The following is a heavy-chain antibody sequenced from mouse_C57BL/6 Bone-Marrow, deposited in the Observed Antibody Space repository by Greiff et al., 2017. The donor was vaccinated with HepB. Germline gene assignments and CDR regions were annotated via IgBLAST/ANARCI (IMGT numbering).Heavy chain of an antibody. CDR2: IWSGGST. CDR1: GFSLTSYG. V-gene: IGHV2-2*01. J-gene: IGHJ4*01. Sequence: VKLMESGPGLVQPSQSLSITCTVSGFSLTSYGVHWVRQSPGKGLEWLGVIWSGGSTDYNAAFISRLSISKDNSKSQVFFKMNSLQADDTAIYYCARNHYYYGSSLYYAMDYWGQGTSVTVSS. CDR3: ARNHYYYGSSLYYAMDY. D-gene: IGHD1-1*01.